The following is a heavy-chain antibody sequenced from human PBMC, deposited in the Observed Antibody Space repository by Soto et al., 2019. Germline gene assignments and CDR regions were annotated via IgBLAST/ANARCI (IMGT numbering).Heavy chain of an antibody. CDR2: ISGSGGST. D-gene: IGHD3-10*01. CDR3: AKTAMVRGVIMQYFQH. Sequence: GGSLRLSCAASGFTFSSYAMSWVRQAPGKGLEWVSAISGSGGSTYYADSVKGRFTISRDNSKNTLYLQMNSLRAEDTAVYYCAKTAMVRGVIMQYFQHWGQGTLVTVSS. V-gene: IGHV3-23*01. CDR1: GFTFSSYA. J-gene: IGHJ1*01.